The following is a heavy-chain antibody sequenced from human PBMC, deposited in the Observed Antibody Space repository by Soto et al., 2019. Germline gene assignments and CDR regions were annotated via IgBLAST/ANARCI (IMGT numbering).Heavy chain of an antibody. CDR2: INAGNGNT. CDR3: ARGAPKAVAGAVYFDY. D-gene: IGHD6-19*01. V-gene: IGHV1-3*01. Sequence: QVQLVQSGAEVQKPGASVKVSCKASGYTFTSYAMHWVRQAAGQRLEWMGWINAGNGNTQYSQKFQGRVIITRDATARTAYMELSSLRSEDTAVYYCARGAPKAVAGAVYFDYWGQGTLVTVSS. J-gene: IGHJ4*02. CDR1: GYTFTSYA.